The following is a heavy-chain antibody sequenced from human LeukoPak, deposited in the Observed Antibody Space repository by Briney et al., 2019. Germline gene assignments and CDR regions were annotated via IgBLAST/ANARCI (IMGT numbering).Heavy chain of an antibody. CDR1: AFRFSSFA. J-gene: IGHJ4*02. CDR3: ARDNGFWYYYDSSGYPDY. D-gene: IGHD3-22*01. CDR2: ISYDGSNK. V-gene: IGHV3-30-3*01. Sequence: GGSLRLSCAASAFRFSSFAMTWVRQAPGKGLEWVAVISYDGSNKYYADSVKGRFTISRDNSKNTLYLQMNSLRAEDTAVYYCARDNGFWYYYDSSGYPDYWGQGTLVTVSS.